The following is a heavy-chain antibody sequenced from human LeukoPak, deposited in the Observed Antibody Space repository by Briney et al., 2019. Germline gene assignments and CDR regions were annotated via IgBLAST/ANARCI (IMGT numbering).Heavy chain of an antibody. CDR2: INPSGGST. CDR1: GYTFTSYY. V-gene: IGHV1-46*01. J-gene: IGHJ4*02. Sequence: GPSVKLSCKASGYTFTSYYIHWARQAPGQGLEWIGIINPSGGSTTYAQKFQGRVTMTRDTSTSTVYMELSSLRSEDTAMYYCARAPDLWTDYWGQGTLVTVSS. D-gene: IGHD3/OR15-3a*01. CDR3: ARAPDLWTDY.